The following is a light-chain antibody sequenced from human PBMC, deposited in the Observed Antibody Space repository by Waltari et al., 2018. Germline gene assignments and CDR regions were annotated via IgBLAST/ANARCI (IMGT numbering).Light chain of an antibody. CDR2: GKN. CDR3: DSRDSSDNHVV. Sequence: YHQKPGQAPGLVIYGKNKGHSGIPDRFSGSRSVNTPSLTIPGAQAEDEADYDCDSRDSSDNHVVFGRGTKLTVL. J-gene: IGLJ2*01. V-gene: IGLV3-19*01.